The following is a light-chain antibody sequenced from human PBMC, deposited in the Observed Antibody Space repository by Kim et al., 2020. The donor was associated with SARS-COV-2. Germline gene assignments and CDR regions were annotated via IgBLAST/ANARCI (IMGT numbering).Light chain of an antibody. CDR3: QQYCSSPQA. CDR1: QSVSSTY. Sequence: EIVLTQSPATLSLSPGERATLSCRASQSVSSTYLAWYHQKPGQAPRLLIYGASTRATGIPDRFSGTGSGTDFTLTISRLEPEDFAVYYCQQYCSSPQAFGGGTKVDIK. CDR2: GAS. J-gene: IGKJ4*01. V-gene: IGKV3-20*01.